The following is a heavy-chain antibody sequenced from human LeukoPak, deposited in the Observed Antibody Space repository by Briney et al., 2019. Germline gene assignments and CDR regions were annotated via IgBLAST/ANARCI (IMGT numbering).Heavy chain of an antibody. CDR3: ARGAGAYYYYGMDV. J-gene: IGHJ6*02. D-gene: IGHD6-19*01. V-gene: IGHV3-66*01. Sequence: GGSLRLSCAASGFTVSSNDMNWVRQAPGKGLEWVSVIYSGGSTFSADSVKGRFTISRDNSKNTLYLQMNSLRAEDTALYYCARGAGAYYYYGMDVWGQRTTGTVSS. CDR1: GFTVSSND. CDR2: IYSGGST.